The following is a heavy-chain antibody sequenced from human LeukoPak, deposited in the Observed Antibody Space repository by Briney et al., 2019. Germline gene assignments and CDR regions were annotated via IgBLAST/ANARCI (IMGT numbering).Heavy chain of an antibody. D-gene: IGHD2-2*01. CDR2: IKEDDSEL. CDR3: ARGGVWLCSSTSCPWDY. V-gene: IGHV3-7*01. CDR1: GFTFRSYW. J-gene: IGHJ4*02. Sequence: GGSLRLSCAASGFTFRSYWMSWVRQAPGKGLEWVANIKEDDSELTYVGSVKGRFTISRDNSKNTLYLQMNSLRAEDTAVYYCARGGVWLCSSTSCPWDYWGQGTLVTVSS.